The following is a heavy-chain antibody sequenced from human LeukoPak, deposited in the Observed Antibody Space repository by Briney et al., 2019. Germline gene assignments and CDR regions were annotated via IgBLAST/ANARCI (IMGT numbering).Heavy chain of an antibody. D-gene: IGHD2-2*01. CDR3: ARDHGYCSSTSCYWYFDL. CDR2: ITSDGGST. CDR1: GFTFSYYG. J-gene: IGHJ2*01. V-gene: IGHV3-64*01. Sequence: GRSLRLSCAASGFTFSYYGMHWVRQAPGKGLEYVSTITSDGGSTYYANSVKGRFTISRDNSKNTLYLQMDNLRAEDMAVYYCARDHGYCSSTSCYWYFDLWGRGTLVTVSS.